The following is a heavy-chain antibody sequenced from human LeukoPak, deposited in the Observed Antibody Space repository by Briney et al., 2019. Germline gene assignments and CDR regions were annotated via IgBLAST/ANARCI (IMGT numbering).Heavy chain of an antibody. CDR1: GITSTNFA. CDR3: AADLSNPRMGASYLDS. D-gene: IGHD3-16*01. V-gene: IGHV1-58*01. J-gene: IGHJ4*02. Sequence: SVKVSCKASGITSTNFAVQWVRQARGQRLEWIGWIIVGSGATKCAQDFQERVTITRDLSTSTLYMELRSLTSEDTAVYYCAADLSNPRMGASYLDSWGQGTLVTVSS. CDR2: IIVGSGAT.